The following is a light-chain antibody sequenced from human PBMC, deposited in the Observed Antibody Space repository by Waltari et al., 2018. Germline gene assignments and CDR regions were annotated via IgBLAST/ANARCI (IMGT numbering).Light chain of an antibody. CDR3: CSYAGNKWL. J-gene: IGLJ3*02. CDR1: SGAVGMFNL. Sequence: QSALTQPASVSGSPGQSITISCSGSSGAVGMFNLVSWYQQHPGKAPQLIIYHVDDRPSGVSYRFSASKSGHTASLTISGLQPEDEADYYCCSYAGNKWLFGGGTKVTVL. CDR2: HVD. V-gene: IGLV2-23*02.